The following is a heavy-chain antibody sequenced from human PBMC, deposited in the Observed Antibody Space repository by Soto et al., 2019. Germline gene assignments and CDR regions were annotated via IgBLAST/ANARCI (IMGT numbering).Heavy chain of an antibody. CDR1: GFTFSSYS. CDR2: ISSSSSYI. V-gene: IGHV3-21*01. J-gene: IGHJ6*03. Sequence: EVQLVESGGGLVKPGGSLRLSCAASGFTFSSYSMNWVRQAPGKGLEWVSSISSSSSYIYYADSVKGRFTISRDNAKNSLYLQMNSLRAEDTAVYYCARDLHEDYYYYMDVWGKGTTVTVSS. CDR3: ARDLHEDYYYYMDV.